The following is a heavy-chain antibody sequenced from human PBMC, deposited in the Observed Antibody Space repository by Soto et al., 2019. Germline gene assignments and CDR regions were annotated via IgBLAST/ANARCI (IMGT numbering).Heavy chain of an antibody. CDR1: GFTFSSYA. D-gene: IGHD2-15*01. V-gene: IGHV3-23*01. Sequence: PGGSRRLSCAASGFTFSSYAMSWVRQAPGKGMEWVAAISGSGGSTYYADSVKGRFTISRENSKNTLYLQMNSLRAEDAAVYYCAKDLVGSNADYYDYWGQGTLVTVSS. CDR3: AKDLVGSNADYYDY. J-gene: IGHJ4*02. CDR2: ISGSGGST.